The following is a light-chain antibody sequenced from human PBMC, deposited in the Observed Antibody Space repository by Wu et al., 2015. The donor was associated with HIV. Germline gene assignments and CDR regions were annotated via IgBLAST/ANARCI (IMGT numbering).Light chain of an antibody. J-gene: IGKJ1*01. V-gene: IGKV1-39*01. CDR3: QQSYTSPRT. CDR1: ENIGTY. CDR2: GAS. Sequence: LMTQSPSSLSASVGDRVIITCRASENIGTYLNWYQQRPGKPPTLLIYGASALPSGVSPRFRGSGSGTDFTLTVNSLQAEDFALYYCQQSYTSPRTFGQGTKVDLK.